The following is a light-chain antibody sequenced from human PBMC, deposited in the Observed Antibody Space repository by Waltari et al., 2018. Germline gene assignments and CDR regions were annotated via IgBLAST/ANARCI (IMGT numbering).Light chain of an antibody. CDR3: QQYGSSPMYT. CDR1: QSVRSSY. V-gene: IGKV3-20*01. J-gene: IGKJ2*01. CDR2: GAS. Sequence: EIVLTQSPGTLSLSPGERATLSCRASQSVRSSYLAWYQQKPGQAPRLLISGASSSATCIPDRFSGSGSGTDFTLTISRLEPEDFAVYYCQQYGSSPMYTFGQGTKLEIK.